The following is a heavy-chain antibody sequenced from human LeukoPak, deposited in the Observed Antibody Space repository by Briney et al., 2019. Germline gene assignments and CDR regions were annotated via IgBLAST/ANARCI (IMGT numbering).Heavy chain of an antibody. V-gene: IGHV1-8*03. CDR1: GYTFTSYD. J-gene: IGHJ6*03. CDR2: MNPNSGNP. D-gene: IGHD6-6*01. Sequence: WASVKVSCKASGYTFTSYDINWVRQATGQGLEWMGRMNPNSGNPGYAQKFQVRVTITRNTSISTAYMELSSLRSEDTAVYYCARVSSSSRRLYYYYYYMDVWGKGTTVTVSS. CDR3: ARVSSSSRRLYYYYYYMDV.